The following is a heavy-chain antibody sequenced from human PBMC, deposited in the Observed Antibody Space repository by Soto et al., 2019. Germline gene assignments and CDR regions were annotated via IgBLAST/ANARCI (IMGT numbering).Heavy chain of an antibody. V-gene: IGHV3-21*01. D-gene: IGHD2-2*01. CDR3: ASPRYYCVSTSNCFIAFDL. CDR1: GFAFGDYI. CDR2: ISHSGTYI. J-gene: IGHJ3*01. Sequence: AQLVESGGSLVKPGGSLRLSCAASGFAFGDYIMNWVRQAPGRGLEWVASISHSGTYIFYADSVKGRFAISRDNAEGSLFLEMSSLRVEDTAIDYCASPRYYCVSTSNCFIAFDLWCQGTRVTVSS.